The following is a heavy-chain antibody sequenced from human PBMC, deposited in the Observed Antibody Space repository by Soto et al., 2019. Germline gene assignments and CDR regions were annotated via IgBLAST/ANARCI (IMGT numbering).Heavy chain of an antibody. CDR2: IYWNDDS. CDR1: GFSLSTGGAG. CDR3: AHRGYGNYPRDNWFDP. V-gene: IGHV2-5*01. J-gene: IGHJ5*02. D-gene: IGHD4-17*01. Sequence: QITLKESGPTLVKPTQTLTLTCTFSGFSLSTGGAGVGWIRQPPGKALEWLALIYWNDDSRYSPSLKSRLTITKDTSKNQVVRRMTNMDPVDTATYYCAHRGYGNYPRDNWFDPWGQGILVIVSS.